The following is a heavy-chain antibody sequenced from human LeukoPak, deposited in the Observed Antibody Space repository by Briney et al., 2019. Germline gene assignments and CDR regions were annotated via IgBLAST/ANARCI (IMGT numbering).Heavy chain of an antibody. J-gene: IGHJ3*01. D-gene: IGHD5-12*01. Sequence: GESLKISCKGSGSSFTTYCIGWVRPMPGKGLGWMGIIYPGDSDTRYSPSFQGQVTFSADKSISTAYLHWSSLKASDTAIYYCARSWMRGAFDVWGQGTIVTISS. CDR3: ARSWMRGAFDV. CDR2: IYPGDSDT. V-gene: IGHV5-51*01. CDR1: GSSFTTYC.